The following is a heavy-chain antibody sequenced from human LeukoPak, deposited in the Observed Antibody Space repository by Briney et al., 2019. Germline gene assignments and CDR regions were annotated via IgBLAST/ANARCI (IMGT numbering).Heavy chain of an antibody. Sequence: ASVKVSCKASGYTFTSYGISWVRQAPGQGLEWMGWISAYNGNTNYAQKLQGRVTMTTDTSTSTAYMELRSLRSDDAAVYYCARVNGLLWLGELLNYGMDVWGKGTTVTVSS. CDR2: ISAYNGNT. J-gene: IGHJ6*04. D-gene: IGHD3-10*01. CDR3: ARVNGLLWLGELLNYGMDV. V-gene: IGHV1-18*04. CDR1: GYTFTSYG.